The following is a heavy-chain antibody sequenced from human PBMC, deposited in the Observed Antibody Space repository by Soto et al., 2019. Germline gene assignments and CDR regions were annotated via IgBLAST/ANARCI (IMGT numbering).Heavy chain of an antibody. J-gene: IGHJ3*02. V-gene: IGHV1-3*01. CDR3: ARDRLRFLEWLSGPGAFDI. CDR2: INAGNGNT. D-gene: IGHD3-3*01. Sequence: ASVKVSCKASGYTFTSYAMHWVRQAPGQRLEWMGWINAGNGNTKCSQKFQGRVTITRDTSASTAYMELSSLRSEDTAVYYCARDRLRFLEWLSGPGAFDIWGQGTMVTVSS. CDR1: GYTFTSYA.